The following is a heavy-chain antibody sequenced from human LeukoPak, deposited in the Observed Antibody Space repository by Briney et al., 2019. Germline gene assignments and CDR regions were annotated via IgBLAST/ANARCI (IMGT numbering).Heavy chain of an antibody. Sequence: SETLSLTCTVSGVSITSFYWSWIRQPPGKGLEWIGYIYYSGNTNYNPSLKSRVTISIDTSKKQFSLKLTSVTAADTAVYYCAREQISMIRGFDNWGQGTLVTVSS. CDR3: AREQISMIRGFDN. CDR1: GVSITSFY. D-gene: IGHD3-10*01. CDR2: IYYSGNT. V-gene: IGHV4-59*01. J-gene: IGHJ4*02.